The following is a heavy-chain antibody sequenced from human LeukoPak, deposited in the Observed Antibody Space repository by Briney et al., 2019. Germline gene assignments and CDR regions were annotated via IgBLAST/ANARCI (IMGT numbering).Heavy chain of an antibody. CDR3: ARDQSRHCSSTSCYGRADWFDP. CDR2: IYTSGST. Sequence: SETLSLTCTVSGGSISSYYWSWIRQPAGKGLECIGRIYTSGSTNYNPSLKSRVTMSVDTSKNQFSLKLSSVTAADTAVYCCARDQSRHCSSTSCYGRADWFDPWGQGTLVTVSS. J-gene: IGHJ5*02. CDR1: GGSISSYY. V-gene: IGHV4-4*07. D-gene: IGHD2-2*01.